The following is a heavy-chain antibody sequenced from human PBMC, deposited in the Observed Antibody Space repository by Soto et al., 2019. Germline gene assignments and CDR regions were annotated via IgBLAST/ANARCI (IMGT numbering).Heavy chain of an antibody. CDR2: INHSGST. J-gene: IGHJ5*02. V-gene: IGHV4-34*01. Sequence: LSLTCAVYGGSFSGYYWSWIRQPPGKGLEWIGEINHSGSTNYNPSLKSRVTISVDTSKNQFSLKLSSVTAADTAVYYCARGRIAAPRRSNWFDPWGQGTLVTVSS. D-gene: IGHD6-13*01. CDR1: GGSFSGYY. CDR3: ARGRIAAPRRSNWFDP.